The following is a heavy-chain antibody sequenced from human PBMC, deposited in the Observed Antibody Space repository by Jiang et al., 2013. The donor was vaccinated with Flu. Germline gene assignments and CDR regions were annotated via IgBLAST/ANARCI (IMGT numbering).Heavy chain of an antibody. J-gene: IGHJ4*02. CDR3: ARQLTGLYCFDF. V-gene: IGHV4-59*08. Sequence: PGLVKPSETLSLTCTVPGGSISSYHWSWIRQPPGKGLEWIGYIYHSGKTNYNPSLKSRVTISIDTSKNQFSLKLSSVTAADTAVYYCARQLTGLYCFDFWGQGTLVTVSS. CDR2: IYHSGKT. CDR1: GGSISSYH.